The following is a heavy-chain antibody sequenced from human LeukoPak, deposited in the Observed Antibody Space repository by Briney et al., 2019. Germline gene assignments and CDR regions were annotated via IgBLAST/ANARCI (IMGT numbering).Heavy chain of an antibody. Sequence: SETLSLTCTVSGASVSSASYWTWIRQPPGKGLEWIGYISYSGSTNYNPSLKSRVTISVDTSKNQFSLKLRSVTTADTAVYYCARALLRPWFDPWGQGTLVTVSS. D-gene: IGHD3-16*01. J-gene: IGHJ5*02. CDR1: GASVSSASY. V-gene: IGHV4-61*01. CDR2: ISYSGST. CDR3: ARALLRPWFDP.